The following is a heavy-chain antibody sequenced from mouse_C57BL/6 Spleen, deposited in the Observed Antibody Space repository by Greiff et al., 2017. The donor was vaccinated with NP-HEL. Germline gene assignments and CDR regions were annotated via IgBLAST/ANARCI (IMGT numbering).Heavy chain of an antibody. CDR3: ARGYYGSSYKDFDY. Sequence: QVQLQQSGPELVKPGASVKISCKASGYAFSSSWMNWVKQRPGKGLEWIGRIYPGDGDTNYNGQFKGKATLTADKSSSTAYMQLSSLTSEDSAVYFCARGYYGSSYKDFDYWGQGTTLTVSS. V-gene: IGHV1-82*01. CDR2: IYPGDGDT. J-gene: IGHJ2*01. CDR1: GYAFSSSW. D-gene: IGHD1-1*01.